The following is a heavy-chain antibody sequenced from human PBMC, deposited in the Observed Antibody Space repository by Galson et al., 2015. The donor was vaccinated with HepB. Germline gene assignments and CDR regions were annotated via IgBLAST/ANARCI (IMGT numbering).Heavy chain of an antibody. D-gene: IGHD6-6*01. J-gene: IGHJ4*02. CDR1: GFTFSNAW. CDR2: IKSKTDGGTT. V-gene: IGHV3-15*01. CDR3: TTDPDSSSSGGFDY. Sequence: SLRLSCAASGFTFSNAWMSWVRQAPGKGLEWVGRIKSKTDGGTTDYAAPVKGRFTISRDDSKNTLYLQMNSLKTEDTAVYYCTTDPDSSSSGGFDYWGQGTLVTVSS.